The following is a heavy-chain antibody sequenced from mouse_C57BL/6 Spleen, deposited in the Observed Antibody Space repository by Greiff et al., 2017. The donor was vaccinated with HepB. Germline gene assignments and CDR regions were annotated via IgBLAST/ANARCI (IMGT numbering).Heavy chain of an antibody. CDR2: IAPNSGGT. Sequence: VQLQQPGAELVKPGASVKLSCKASGYTFTSYWMHWVKQRPGRGLEWIGRIAPNSGGTKYNEKFKSKATLTVDKPSSTAYMQLSSLTSEDSAVYYCARSNYYGSNWYFDVWGTGTTVTVSS. CDR3: ARSNYYGSNWYFDV. CDR1: GYTFTSYW. J-gene: IGHJ1*03. V-gene: IGHV1-72*01. D-gene: IGHD1-1*01.